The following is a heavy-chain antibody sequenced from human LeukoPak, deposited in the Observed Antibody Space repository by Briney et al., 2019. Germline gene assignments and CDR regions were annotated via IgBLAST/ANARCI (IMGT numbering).Heavy chain of an antibody. CDR1: AFTFNNYW. J-gene: IGHJ4*02. D-gene: IGHD5-18*01. V-gene: IGHV3-21*01. CDR3: ARGQRDSSMDEDFDY. Sequence: GGSLRLSCVASAFTFNNYWMNWVRQAPGKGLEWVSSISSSSSYIYYADSVKGRFTISRDNAKNSLYLQMNSLRAEDTAVYYCARGQRDSSMDEDFDYWGQGTLVTVSS. CDR2: ISSSSSYI.